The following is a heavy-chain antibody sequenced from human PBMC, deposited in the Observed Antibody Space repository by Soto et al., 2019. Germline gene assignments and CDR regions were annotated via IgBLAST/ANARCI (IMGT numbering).Heavy chain of an antibody. Sequence: SSDTLYLTCTVSGGSISSYYWSWIRQPPGKGLEWIGYIYYSGSTNYNPSLKSRVTISVDTSKNQFSLKLSSVTAADTAVYYCARALILTGYYIHDAFDIWGQGTMVT. D-gene: IGHD3-9*01. CDR2: IYYSGST. V-gene: IGHV4-59*07. J-gene: IGHJ3*02. CDR3: ARALILTGYYIHDAFDI. CDR1: GGSISSYY.